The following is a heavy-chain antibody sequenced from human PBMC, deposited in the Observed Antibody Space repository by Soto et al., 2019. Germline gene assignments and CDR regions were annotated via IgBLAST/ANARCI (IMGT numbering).Heavy chain of an antibody. J-gene: IGHJ4*02. CDR1: GFTFSSYA. Sequence: PGGSLRLSCAASGFTFSSYAMSWVRQAPGKGLEWVSAISGSGGSTYYADSVKGRFTISRDNSKNTLYLQMNSLRAEDTAVYYCAKGVMITFGGVIVKQTDPLDYWGQGTLVTVSS. CDR3: AKGVMITFGGVIVKQTDPLDY. CDR2: ISGSGGST. D-gene: IGHD3-16*02. V-gene: IGHV3-23*01.